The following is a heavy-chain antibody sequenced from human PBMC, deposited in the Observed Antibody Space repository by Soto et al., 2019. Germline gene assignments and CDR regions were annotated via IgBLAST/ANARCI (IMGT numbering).Heavy chain of an antibody. CDR1: GFTFSSYA. CDR2: ISGSGGST. CDR3: AKDRDIVVVVAATFDY. Sequence: GGSLRLSCAASGFTFSSYAMSWVRQAPGKGLEWVSAISGSGGSTYYADSVKGRFTISRDNSKNTLYLQMNSLRAEDPAVYYCAKDRDIVVVVAATFDYWGQGTLVTVSS. V-gene: IGHV3-23*01. J-gene: IGHJ4*02. D-gene: IGHD2-15*01.